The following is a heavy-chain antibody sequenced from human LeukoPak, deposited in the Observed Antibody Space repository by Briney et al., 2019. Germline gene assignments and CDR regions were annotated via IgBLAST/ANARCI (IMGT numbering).Heavy chain of an antibody. CDR2: IYHSGST. D-gene: IGHD3-3*01. J-gene: IGHJ3*02. Sequence: PSETLSLTCTVSGGSISSGGYYWSWIRQPPGKGPEWIGNIYHSGSTYYNPSLKSRVTISVDRSKNQFSLKLSSVTAADTAVYYCARSVSDILRFLEWGAFDIWGQGTMVTVSS. V-gene: IGHV4-30-2*01. CDR1: GGSISSGGYY. CDR3: ARSVSDILRFLEWGAFDI.